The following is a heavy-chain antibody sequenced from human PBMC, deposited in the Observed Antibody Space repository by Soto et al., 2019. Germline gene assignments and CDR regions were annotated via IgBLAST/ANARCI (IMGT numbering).Heavy chain of an antibody. D-gene: IGHD6-25*01. CDR2: INWNSDKV. CDR1: GFNFGNYA. Sequence: VLLVESGGVLVQPGRSLRLSCAVAGFNFGNYAMPWVRQAPGKGLEWVAAINWNSDKVAYAGSVLGRFTIFRDSAKNSLHLQMNDLTTEDTALYYCAKDKGGTPYYIDSWGQGILVTVSS. CDR3: AKDKGGTPYYIDS. V-gene: IGHV3-9*01. J-gene: IGHJ4*02.